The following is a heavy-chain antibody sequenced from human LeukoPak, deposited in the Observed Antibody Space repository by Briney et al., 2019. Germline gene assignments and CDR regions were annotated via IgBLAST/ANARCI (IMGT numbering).Heavy chain of an antibody. CDR3: ARDNCSGGSCLGYFDY. V-gene: IGHV1-46*01. CDR1: GYTFTSYY. D-gene: IGHD2-15*01. CDR2: FNPSGGRT. J-gene: IGHJ4*02. Sequence: ASVKVPCKASGYTFTSYYMHWVRQAPGQGREWMGIFNPSGGRTSYAQKFQGRVTMTRDTSTSTVYMELSSLRSEDTAVYYCARDNCSGGSCLGYFDYRGQGTLVTVSS.